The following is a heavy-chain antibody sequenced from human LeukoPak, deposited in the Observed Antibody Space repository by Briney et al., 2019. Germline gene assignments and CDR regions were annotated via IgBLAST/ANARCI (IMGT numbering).Heavy chain of an antibody. J-gene: IGHJ6*02. CDR1: GFTFSSYD. V-gene: IGHV3-13*01. CDR3: ARGYCSGGSCYYYYGMDV. CDR2: IGTAGDT. Sequence: GGSLRLSCAASGFTFSSYDMHWVRQATGKGLEWVSAIGTAGDTYYPGSVKGRFTISRENAKNSLYLQMNSLRAGDTAVYYCARGYCSGGSCYYYYGMDVWGQGTTVTVPS. D-gene: IGHD2-15*01.